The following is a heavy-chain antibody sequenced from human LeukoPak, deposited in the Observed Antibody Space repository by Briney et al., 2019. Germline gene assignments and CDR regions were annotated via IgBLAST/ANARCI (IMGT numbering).Heavy chain of an antibody. CDR2: ISSSSSYI. CDR3: ARGRPHGNDY. CDR1: GFTFSSYS. J-gene: IGHJ4*02. Sequence: GGSLRLSCAASGFTFSSYSMNWVRQAPGKGLEWVSYISSSSSYIYYTDSVKGRFSISRDNAKNTLYLQMNSLRVEDTAVYHCARGRPHGNDYWGQGTLVTVSS. V-gene: IGHV3-21*05. D-gene: IGHD4-23*01.